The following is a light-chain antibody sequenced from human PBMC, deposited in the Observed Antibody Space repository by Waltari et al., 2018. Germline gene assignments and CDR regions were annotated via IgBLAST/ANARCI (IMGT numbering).Light chain of an antibody. CDR1: SSDVGDYNY. V-gene: IGLV2-14*03. J-gene: IGLJ2*01. CDR3: SSYIGSSTLEL. Sequence: QSALTQPASVSGSPGQSITISCTGTSSDVGDYNYVSWYQQHPGKTPKLMIYDVSNRPSGVSNRSSGSKSGNTASLTISGLQAEDEADYYCSSYIGSSTLELFGGGTSLTVL. CDR2: DVS.